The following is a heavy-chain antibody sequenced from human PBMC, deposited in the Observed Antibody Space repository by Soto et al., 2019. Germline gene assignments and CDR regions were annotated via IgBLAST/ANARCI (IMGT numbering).Heavy chain of an antibody. J-gene: IGHJ5*02. D-gene: IGHD3-22*01. CDR2: IIPIFGTA. CDR3: ARTAYYYDSSGYYYDWFDP. CDR1: GGTFSSYA. Sequence: SVKVSCKASGGTFSSYAISWVRQAPGQGLEWMGGIIPIFGTANYAQKFQGRVTITADKSTSTAYMELSSLRSEDTAVYYCARTAYYYDSSGYYYDWFDPWGQGTL. V-gene: IGHV1-69*06.